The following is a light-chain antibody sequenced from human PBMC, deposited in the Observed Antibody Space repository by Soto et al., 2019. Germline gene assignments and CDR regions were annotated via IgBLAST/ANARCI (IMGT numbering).Light chain of an antibody. CDR1: QSVSSN. J-gene: IGKJ1*01. V-gene: IGKV3-15*01. Sequence: EIVTTQAPATLSVSPAETATHSCRASQSVSSNLAWYQQRPGQAPRPLIYGASTGATGIPARFSGSGSGTEFTLTISSLQSEDFAVYYCQQYNNWPPWTFGQGTK. CDR2: GAS. CDR3: QQYNNWPPWT.